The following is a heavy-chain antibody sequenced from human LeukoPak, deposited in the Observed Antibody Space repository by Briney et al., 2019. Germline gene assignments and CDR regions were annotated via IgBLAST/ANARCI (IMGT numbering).Heavy chain of an antibody. CDR2: IYTGGNT. J-gene: IGHJ4*02. V-gene: IGHV3-23*05. CDR1: GFTFSSYA. D-gene: IGHD1-26*01. CDR3: ARYSGSYYYPPAWDL. Sequence: GGSLRLSCAASGFTFSSYAMSWVRQAPGKGLEWVSTIYTGGNTYYAASVKGRFTISRDNSKNTLYLQMDSLRADDTAVYYCARYSGSYYYPPAWDLWGQGALVTVSS.